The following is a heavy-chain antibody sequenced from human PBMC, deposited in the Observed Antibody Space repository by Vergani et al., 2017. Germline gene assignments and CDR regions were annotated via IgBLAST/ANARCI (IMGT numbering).Heavy chain of an antibody. CDR1: GFTFSSHG. D-gene: IGHD1-1*01. J-gene: IGHJ5*01. V-gene: IGHV3-33*01. Sequence: QVQLVESEGGVVQPGRSLTLSCVASGFTFSSHGMHWVRQAPGKGLEWVAVIWYDGSNKYYGDSVKGQFTISRDNSKNTLYLQMNSLRVEDTAVYYCARWGNEKRLDSWGQGTLVTVSS. CDR3: ARWGNEKRLDS. CDR2: IWYDGSNK.